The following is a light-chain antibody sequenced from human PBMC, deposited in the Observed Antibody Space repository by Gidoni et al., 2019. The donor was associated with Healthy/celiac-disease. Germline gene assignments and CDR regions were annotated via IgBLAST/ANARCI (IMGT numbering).Light chain of an antibody. CDR1: SSDVGGYNY. CDR3: SSYTSSTVV. J-gene: IGLJ2*01. V-gene: IGLV2-14*01. Sequence: QSALTQPAPVSESPGQSITISCTRTSSDVGGYNYVSWYQQHPGKAPKLMLYEVSNRPSGVSNRFSGSKSGNTASLTISGLQAEDEADYYCSSYTSSTVVFGGGTKLTVL. CDR2: EVS.